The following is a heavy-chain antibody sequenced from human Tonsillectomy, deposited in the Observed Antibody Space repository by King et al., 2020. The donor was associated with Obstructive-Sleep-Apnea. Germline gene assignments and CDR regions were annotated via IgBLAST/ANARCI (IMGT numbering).Heavy chain of an antibody. Sequence: DVQLVQSGGGLVQPGRSLRLSCAASGFTFDDYAMHWVRQAPGKGLEWVSGISWNSGSIGYADSVKGRFTISRDNAKNSLYLQMNSLRAEDTALYYCAKDSDHYYDSGGYHWFDPWGQGTLVTVSS. CDR2: ISWNSGSI. CDR3: AKDSDHYYDSGGYHWFDP. CDR1: GFTFDDYA. V-gene: IGHV3-9*01. D-gene: IGHD3-22*01. J-gene: IGHJ5*02.